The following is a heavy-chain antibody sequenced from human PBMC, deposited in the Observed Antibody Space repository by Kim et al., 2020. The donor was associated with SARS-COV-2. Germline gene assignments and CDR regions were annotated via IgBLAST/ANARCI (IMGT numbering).Heavy chain of an antibody. CDR3: ARGKYSSSPGRGMDV. D-gene: IGHD6-13*01. Sequence: SETLSLTCAVYGGSFSGYYWSWIRQPPGKGLEWIGEINHSGSTNYNPSLKSRVTISVDTSKNQFSLKLSSVTAADTAVYYCARGKYSSSPGRGMDVWGQGTTVTVSS. J-gene: IGHJ6*02. V-gene: IGHV4-34*01. CDR1: GGSFSGYY. CDR2: INHSGST.